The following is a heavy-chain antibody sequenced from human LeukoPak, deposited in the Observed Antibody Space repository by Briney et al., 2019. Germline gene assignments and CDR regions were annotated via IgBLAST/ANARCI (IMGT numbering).Heavy chain of an antibody. Sequence: KAGGSLRLSCAASGFTFSRYSVNWARQAPGKGLEWVSCITGSSDYIFYADSVRGRFTISRDNAKNSLFLQMNSLRAEDTAVYYCAKFKGHYGDSEYYFDSWGQGTLVTVSS. CDR1: GFTFSRYS. D-gene: IGHD3-10*01. CDR2: ITGSSDYI. V-gene: IGHV3-21*01. CDR3: AKFKGHYGDSEYYFDS. J-gene: IGHJ4*02.